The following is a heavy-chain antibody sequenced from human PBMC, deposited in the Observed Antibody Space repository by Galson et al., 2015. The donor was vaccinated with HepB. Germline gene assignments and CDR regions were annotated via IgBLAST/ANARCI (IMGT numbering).Heavy chain of an antibody. CDR1: GFTFSSYS. CDR2: ISSSSSYI. J-gene: IGHJ2*01. D-gene: IGHD6-13*01. V-gene: IGHV3-21*01. CDR3: ARDRSSWGYRNNWYFDL. Sequence: LRLSCAASGFTFSSYSMNWVRQAPGKGLEWVSSISSSSSYIYYADSVKGRFTISRDNAKNSLYLQMNSLRAEDTAVYYCARDRSSWGYRNNWYFDLWGRGTLVTVSS.